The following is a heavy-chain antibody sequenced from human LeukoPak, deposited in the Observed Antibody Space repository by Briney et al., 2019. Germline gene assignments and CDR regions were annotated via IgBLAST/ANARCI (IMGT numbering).Heavy chain of an antibody. V-gene: IGHV3-66*01. CDR3: VRVLTVTFDS. CDR2: IETGGRT. Sequence: GGSLRLSCAASGLIFSNYAMNWVRQAPGKGLEWVSLIETGGRTYYADSVKGRFTISRDNSKNTLYLQMNSLRAEDTAVYYCVRVLTVTFDSWGQGTLVTVSS. J-gene: IGHJ4*02. CDR1: GLIFSNYA. D-gene: IGHD4-17*01.